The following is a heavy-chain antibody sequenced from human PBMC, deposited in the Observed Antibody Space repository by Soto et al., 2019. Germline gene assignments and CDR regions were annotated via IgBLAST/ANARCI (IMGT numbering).Heavy chain of an antibody. V-gene: IGHV1-18*01. CDR2: ISAYNGNT. D-gene: IGHD6-13*01. J-gene: IGHJ6*03. Sequence: QDQLVQSGVEVKKPGASVKVSCKASGYSFTNYGITWVRQAPGQGFEWMGWISAYNGNTNYAQKFKGRVTVTTEPSTITATLKLRSRRSDDTAVYYCARDRGVAPPVAGNTHYYYYMDVWGKGTTVTVSS. CDR1: GYSFTNYG. CDR3: ARDRGVAPPVAGNTHYYYYMDV.